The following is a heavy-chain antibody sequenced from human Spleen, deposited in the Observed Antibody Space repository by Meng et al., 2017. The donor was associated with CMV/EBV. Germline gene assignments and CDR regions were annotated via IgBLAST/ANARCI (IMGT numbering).Heavy chain of an antibody. J-gene: IGHJ5*02. CDR2: INPSDGTT. Sequence: YTFTNSYVHWVRQAPGQGLEWMGIINPSDGTTSYAQKFQGRVTMTRGTSTSTVYMELSSLRSEDTAVYFCARDLPLPDIAVVPSLGPWGQGTLVTVSS. D-gene: IGHD2-2*01. CDR3: ARDLPLPDIAVVPSLGP. V-gene: IGHV1-46*01. CDR1: YTFTNSY.